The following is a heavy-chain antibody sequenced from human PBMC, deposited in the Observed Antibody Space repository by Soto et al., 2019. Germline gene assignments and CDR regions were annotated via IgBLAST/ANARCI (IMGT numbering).Heavy chain of an antibody. V-gene: IGHV1-69*01. CDR2: IIPIFGTA. Sequence: QVQLVQSGAEVKKPGSSVKVSCKASGGTFSSYAISWVRQAPGRGLEWMGGIIPIFGTANYAQKFQGRVTITADESTSTAYMELSSLRSEDTAVYYCARGSRIVGATRYYNWFDPWGQGTLVTVSS. CDR1: GGTFSSYA. J-gene: IGHJ5*02. D-gene: IGHD1-26*01. CDR3: ARGSRIVGATRYYNWFDP.